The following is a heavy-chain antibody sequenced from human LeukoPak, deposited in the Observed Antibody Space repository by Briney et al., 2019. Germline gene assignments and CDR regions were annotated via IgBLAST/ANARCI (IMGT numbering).Heavy chain of an antibody. D-gene: IGHD2-15*01. J-gene: IGHJ4*02. Sequence: PTETLSLTCTVPGGSISSYYWSWIRQPPGKGLEWIGYIHYSGSTNYNPSLKSRVTISVDTSKNQFSLKLSSVTAADTAVYYCARLGSCSGGSCYYIDYWGQGTLVTVSS. CDR1: GGSISSYY. CDR2: IHYSGST. V-gene: IGHV4-59*01. CDR3: ARLGSCSGGSCYYIDY.